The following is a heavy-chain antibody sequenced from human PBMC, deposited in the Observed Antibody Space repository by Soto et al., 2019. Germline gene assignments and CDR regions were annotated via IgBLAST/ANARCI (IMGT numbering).Heavy chain of an antibody. D-gene: IGHD5-18*01. V-gene: IGHV3-11*01. CDR3: ARERYSYGPYYFDY. J-gene: IGHJ4*02. CDR2: ITSSGSTT. Sequence: GGSLRLSCAASGFTFSDYYMSWIRQAPGKGLEWVSSITSSGSTTYYTDSVKGRFTISRDNAKNSLYLQMNSLRAEDTAVYYCARERYSYGPYYFDYWGQGTLVTVSS. CDR1: GFTFSDYY.